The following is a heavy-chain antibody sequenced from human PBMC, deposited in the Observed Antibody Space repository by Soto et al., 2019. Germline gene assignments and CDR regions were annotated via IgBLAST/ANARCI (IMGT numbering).Heavy chain of an antibody. J-gene: IGHJ6*02. D-gene: IGHD5-18*01. V-gene: IGHV1-69*13. Sequence: ASVKVSFKACGGTFSSYAISWLRQAPGQGLEWMGGIIPIFGTANYAQKFQGRVTITADESTSTAYMELSSLRSEDTAVYYCARSREGYSYGSYYYYGMDVWGQGTTVTVSS. CDR2: IIPIFGTA. CDR3: ARSREGYSYGSYYYYGMDV. CDR1: GGTFSSYA.